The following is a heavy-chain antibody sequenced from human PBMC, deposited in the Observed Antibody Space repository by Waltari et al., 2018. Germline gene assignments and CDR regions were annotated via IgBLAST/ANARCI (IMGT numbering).Heavy chain of an antibody. CDR3: AKGKLPRYYYYMDV. J-gene: IGHJ6*03. V-gene: IGHV3-33*06. D-gene: IGHD1-7*01. CDR2: IWYDGSNK. CDR1: GFTFSSYG. Sequence: QVQPVESGGGVVQPGRSLRLSCAASGFTFSSYGMHWVRQAPGKGLEWVAVIWYDGSNKYYADSVKGRFTISRDNSKNTLYLQMNSLRAEDTAVYYCAKGKLPRYYYYMDVWGKGTTVTVSS.